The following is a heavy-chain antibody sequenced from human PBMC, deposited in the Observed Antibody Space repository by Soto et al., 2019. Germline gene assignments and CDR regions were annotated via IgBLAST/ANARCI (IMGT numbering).Heavy chain of an antibody. CDR3: ARVERGTATTVVDAFDI. D-gene: IGHD1-1*01. V-gene: IGHV4-34*01. CDR2: MSHSGGT. CDR1: GGSVNSGNYY. Sequence: QVQLQQWGAGLLKPSETLSLTCAVFGGSVNSGNYYWSWIRQPPGKGLEWIGEMSHSGGTHFNPSLKSRGTISVDTSQNQFSLKMSSVTAADTALYYCARVERGTATTVVDAFDIWGPGTMVTVSS. J-gene: IGHJ3*02.